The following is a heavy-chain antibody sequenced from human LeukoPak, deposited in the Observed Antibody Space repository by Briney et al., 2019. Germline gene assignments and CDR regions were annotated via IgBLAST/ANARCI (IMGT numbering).Heavy chain of an antibody. CDR1: GGSFSGYY. D-gene: IGHD3-10*01. CDR3: ARGRGEGRGISMVRGVRAPSYNWFDP. J-gene: IGHJ5*02. Sequence: SETLSLTCAVYGGSFSGYYWSWIRQPPGKGLEWIGEINHSGSTNYNPSLKSRVTISVDTSKNQFSLRLSSVTAADTAVYYCARGRGEGRGISMVRGVRAPSYNWFDPWGHGTLVTVSS. V-gene: IGHV4-34*01. CDR2: INHSGST.